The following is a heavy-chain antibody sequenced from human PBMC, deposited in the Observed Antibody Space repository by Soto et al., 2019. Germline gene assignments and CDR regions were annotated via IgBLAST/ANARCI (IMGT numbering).Heavy chain of an antibody. CDR2: IYSTGTT. Sequence: EVQLVESGGGLIQPGGSLRLSCAASGFTVGNNYMSWVRQAPGKRLEWVSLIYSTGTTRYADSVKGRFTVSRDNAKNTWYVQMNSLRAEITVVYYCAKDGRGSGSYYNSFGYWGQGTVVTVSS. CDR3: AKDGRGSGSYYNSFGY. J-gene: IGHJ4*02. D-gene: IGHD3-10*01. V-gene: IGHV3-53*01. CDR1: GFTVGNNY.